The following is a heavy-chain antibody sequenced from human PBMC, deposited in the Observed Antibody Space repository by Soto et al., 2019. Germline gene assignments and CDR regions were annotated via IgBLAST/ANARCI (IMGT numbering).Heavy chain of an antibody. J-gene: IGHJ4*02. CDR1: GGTFSSYT. D-gene: IGHD3-22*01. V-gene: IGHV1-69*02. Sequence: QVQLVQSGAEVKKPGSSVKDSCKASGGTFSSYTISWVRQAPGQGLEWMGRIIPILGIANYAQKFQGRVTINADKSTSTAYMELSSVRSEDTGVYYCANDYYDCSGYCLLVSYWGQGTMVTVSS. CDR3: ANDYYDCSGYCLLVSY. CDR2: IIPILGIA.